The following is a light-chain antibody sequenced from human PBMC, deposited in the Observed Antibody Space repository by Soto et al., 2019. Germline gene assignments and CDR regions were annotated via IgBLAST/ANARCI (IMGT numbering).Light chain of an antibody. CDR1: QTISSW. V-gene: IGKV1-5*01. J-gene: IGKJ1*01. Sequence: DIQMTQSPSTLSASVGDRVSITCRASQTISSWLAWYQQKPGKAPKLLIYDASSLESGVPSRFIGSGSGTEFTVTISSLQPDDFATYYCQQYKSSRSFGQGTTVEIK. CDR2: DAS. CDR3: QQYKSSRS.